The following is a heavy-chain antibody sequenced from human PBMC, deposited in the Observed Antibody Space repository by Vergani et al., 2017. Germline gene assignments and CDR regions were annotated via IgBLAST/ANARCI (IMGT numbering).Heavy chain of an antibody. CDR3: TSRDNNRWN. V-gene: IGHV3-23*01. J-gene: IGHJ4*02. CDR2: LSGTGATT. CDR1: GFSFAGYA. D-gene: IGHD4-23*01. Sequence: EAQLLESGGGLAQPGGSLRLSCAATGFSFAGYAMTWVRQAPGKGPEWVSTLSGTGATTDYADSVKGRFTISIDNAKNSLYLEMSSLRVEDTAVYYCTSRDNNRWNWGQGTLVTVSS.